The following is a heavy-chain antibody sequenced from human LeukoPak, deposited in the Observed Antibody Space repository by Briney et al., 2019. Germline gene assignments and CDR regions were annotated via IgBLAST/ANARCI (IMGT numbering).Heavy chain of an antibody. CDR2: IYHSGST. J-gene: IGHJ4*02. V-gene: IGHV4-30-2*01. CDR3: ARGKRRSSSSVGYFDY. D-gene: IGHD6-6*01. CDR1: GGSISSGGYY. Sequence: SQTLSLTCAVSGGSISSGGYYWSWIRQPPGKGLEWIGYIYHSGSTYYNPSLKSRVTISVDRSKNQFSLKLSSVTAADTAVYYCARGKRRSSSSVGYFDYWGQGTLVTVSS.